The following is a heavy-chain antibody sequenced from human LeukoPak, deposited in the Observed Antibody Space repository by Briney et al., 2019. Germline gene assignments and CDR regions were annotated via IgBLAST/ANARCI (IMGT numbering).Heavy chain of an antibody. CDR1: GGSISSGGYY. CDR3: ARLRAMAKEYYFYY. D-gene: IGHD5-24*01. CDR2: IYYSGST. Sequence: SQTLSLTCTVSGGSISSGGYYWSWIRQHPGKGLEWIGYIYYSGSTYYNPSLKSRVTISVDTSKNQFSLKLSSVTAADTAVYYCARLRAMAKEYYFYYWGQGTLVTVSS. V-gene: IGHV4-31*03. J-gene: IGHJ4*02.